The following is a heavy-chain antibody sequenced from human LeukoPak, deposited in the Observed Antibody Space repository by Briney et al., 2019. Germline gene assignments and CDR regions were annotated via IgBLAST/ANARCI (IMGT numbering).Heavy chain of an antibody. CDR3: AREERFSYNWFDP. J-gene: IGHJ5*02. D-gene: IGHD3-3*01. Sequence: PSQTLSLTCTVSGGSISSGTYYWSWIWQSAGKGLEWIGRMYTSGSTDYNPSLKSRVTIAVDTSKNQFSLKLSSVTAADTAVYYCAREERFSYNWFDPWGQGTLVTVSS. CDR1: GGSISSGTYY. V-gene: IGHV4-61*02. CDR2: MYTSGST.